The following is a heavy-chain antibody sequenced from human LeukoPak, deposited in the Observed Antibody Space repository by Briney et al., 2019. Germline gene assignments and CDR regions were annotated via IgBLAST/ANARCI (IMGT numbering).Heavy chain of an antibody. CDR2: INPSGGST. Sequence: ASVKVSCKASGYTFTSYYMHWVRQAPGQGLEWMGIINPSGGSTSYAQKFQGRVTMTRDMSTSTVYMELSSLRSEDTAVYYCARESSQIAEYFQHWGQGTLVTVSS. V-gene: IGHV1-46*01. CDR1: GYTFTSYY. CDR3: ARESSQIAEYFQH. J-gene: IGHJ1*01.